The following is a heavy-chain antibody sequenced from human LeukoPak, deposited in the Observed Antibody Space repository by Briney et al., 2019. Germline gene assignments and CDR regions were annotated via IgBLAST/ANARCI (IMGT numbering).Heavy chain of an antibody. Sequence: ASVTVSCKASGGTFSSYAISWVRQAPGQGREWMGGIIPIFGTANYAQKFQGRVTITADKSTSTAYMELSSLRSEDMAVYYCARRIVATISDYYYYYMDVWGKGTTVTVSS. CDR1: GGTFSSYA. CDR2: IIPIFGTA. J-gene: IGHJ6*03. D-gene: IGHD5-12*01. V-gene: IGHV1-69*06. CDR3: ARRIVATISDYYYYYMDV.